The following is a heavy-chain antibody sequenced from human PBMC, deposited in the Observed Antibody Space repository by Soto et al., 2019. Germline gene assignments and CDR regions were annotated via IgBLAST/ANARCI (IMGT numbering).Heavy chain of an antibody. V-gene: IGHV3-23*01. J-gene: IGHJ4*02. Sequence: PGGSLRLSCVASGFTLSSYAMSWVRQAPGKGLEWVSAVSGTGGYIYSADSVKGRFIISRDNSKNTLYLQMNSLRVEDTAVYYCAKDPYNDFWSGYYYFDYWGQGTLVTVS. CDR1: GFTLSSYA. D-gene: IGHD3-3*01. CDR3: AKDPYNDFWSGYYYFDY. CDR2: VSGTGGYI.